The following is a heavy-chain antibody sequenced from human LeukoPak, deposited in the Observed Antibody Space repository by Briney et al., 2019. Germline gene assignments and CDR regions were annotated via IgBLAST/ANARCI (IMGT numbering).Heavy chain of an antibody. Sequence: PVKPSCKPSRAPFTPYAISWVRQAPGHGLEWRGGIIPIIGTANYTQKLPGRVTITADESTTTAYMELSSLRSEDTAVYYCAREGREYAAWGYSSYKGAFDIWGEGTMVTVSS. CDR2: IIPIIGTA. D-gene: IGHD6-19*01. J-gene: IGHJ3*02. V-gene: IGHV1-69*13. CDR1: RAPFTPYA. CDR3: AREGREYAAWGYSSYKGAFDI.